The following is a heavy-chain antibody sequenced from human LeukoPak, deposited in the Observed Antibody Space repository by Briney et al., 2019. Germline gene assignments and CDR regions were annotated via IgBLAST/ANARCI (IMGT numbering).Heavy chain of an antibody. V-gene: IGHV4-39*01. Sequence: PSETLSLTCTVSGGSFSSSTYSWGWLRQPPGKGLEWIGTIYYSGSTYYNPSLKSRVTISVDTSKNQFSLKLSSVTAADTAVYYCARRGYSSGYSIAAFDIWGQGTMVSVSS. J-gene: IGHJ3*02. CDR3: ARRGYSSGYSIAAFDI. D-gene: IGHD3-22*01. CDR1: GGSFSSSTYS. CDR2: IYYSGST.